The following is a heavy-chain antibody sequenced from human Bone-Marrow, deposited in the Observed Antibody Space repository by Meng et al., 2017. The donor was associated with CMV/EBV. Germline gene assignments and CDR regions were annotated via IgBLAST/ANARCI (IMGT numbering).Heavy chain of an antibody. CDR3: ARGLSPGYCSSTSCPIDY. CDR1: GYTFTSYD. Sequence: ASVKVSCKASGYTFTSYDINWVRQATGQGLEWMGWMNPNSGNTGYAQKFQGRVTMTRNTSISTAYMELSSLRSEDTAVYYCARGLSPGYCSSTSCPIDYWGQGTLVTVSS. V-gene: IGHV1-8*01. CDR2: MNPNSGNT. D-gene: IGHD2-2*01. J-gene: IGHJ4*02.